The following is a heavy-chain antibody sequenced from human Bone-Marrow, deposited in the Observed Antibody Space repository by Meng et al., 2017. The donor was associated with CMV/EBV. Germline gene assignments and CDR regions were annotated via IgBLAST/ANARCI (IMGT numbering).Heavy chain of an antibody. CDR2: ISAYNGNT. Sequence: ASVKVSCKASGYTFTSYGISWVRQAPGQGLEWMGWISAYNGNTNYAQKLQGRVTMTTETSTSTAYMELRSLRSDDTAVYYCARGQWVAPTYDFWSGYYYYFDYWGQGTLVTVSS. CDR1: GYTFTSYG. J-gene: IGHJ4*03. D-gene: IGHD3-3*01. V-gene: IGHV1-18*01. CDR3: ARGQWVAPTYDFWSGYYYYFDY.